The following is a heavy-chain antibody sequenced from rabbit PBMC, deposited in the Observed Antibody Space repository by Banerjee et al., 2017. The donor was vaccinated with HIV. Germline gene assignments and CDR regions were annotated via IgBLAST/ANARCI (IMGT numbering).Heavy chain of an antibody. Sequence: QEQLVESGGGLVQPEGSLTLTCTVSGFSLSSSYYMCWVRQAPGKGLEWSACIYAGSSGSTYYASWAKGRFTISKTSSTTVALQMTSLTAADTATYFCARGSAYAGAGYALWGPGTLVTVS. CDR2: IYAGSSGST. CDR1: GFSLSSSYY. J-gene: IGHJ4*01. CDR3: ARGSAYAGAGYAL. V-gene: IGHV1S45*01. D-gene: IGHD4-2*01.